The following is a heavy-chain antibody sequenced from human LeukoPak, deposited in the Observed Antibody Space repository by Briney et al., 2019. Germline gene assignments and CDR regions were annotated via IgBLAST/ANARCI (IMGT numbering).Heavy chain of an antibody. V-gene: IGHV3-21*01. D-gene: IGHD3-22*01. J-gene: IGHJ3*02. CDR2: ISSSSSYI. CDR1: GFTFSSYS. CDR3: ARDDLPEYYYDSSGPNDAFDI. Sequence: PGGSLRLSCAASGFTFSSYSMNWVRQAPGKGLEWVSSISSSSSYIYYADSVKGRFTISRDNAKNSLYLLMNSLRAEDTAVYYCARDDLPEYYYDSSGPNDAFDIWGQGTMVTVSS.